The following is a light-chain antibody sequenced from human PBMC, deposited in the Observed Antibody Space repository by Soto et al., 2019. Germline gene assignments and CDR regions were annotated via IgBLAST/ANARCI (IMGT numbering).Light chain of an antibody. CDR2: GAS. CDR1: QIVSSSY. Sequence: EIVLAQSPGTLSLSPGDGATLSCRASQIVSSSYLTWYQQKPGQAPRLLIYGASNRAAGIPDRFSGSGSGTDFTLTISRLEPEDFAVYYCQHRSNWPLTFGGGTKVDIK. V-gene: IGKV3D-20*02. J-gene: IGKJ4*01. CDR3: QHRSNWPLT.